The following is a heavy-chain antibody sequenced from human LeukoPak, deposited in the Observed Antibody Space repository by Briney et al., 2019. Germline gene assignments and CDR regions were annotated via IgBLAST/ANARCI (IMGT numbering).Heavy chain of an antibody. J-gene: IGHJ4*02. V-gene: IGHV4-30-4*01. CDR3: ARDPHQYCSGGSCYSR. CDR2: IYYSGGT. D-gene: IGHD2-15*01. CDR1: GGSISSGDYY. Sequence: PSQTLSLTCTVSGGSISSGDYYWSWIRQPPGKGLEWFGYIYYSGGTYYNPSLKSRVTISVDTSKNQFSLKLSSVTAADTAVYYCARDPHQYCSGGSCYSRWGQGTLVTVSS.